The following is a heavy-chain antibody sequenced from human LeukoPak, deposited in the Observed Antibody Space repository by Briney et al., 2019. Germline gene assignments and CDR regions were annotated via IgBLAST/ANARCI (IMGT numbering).Heavy chain of an antibody. CDR2: ISSSSSTI. CDR3: ARDHLTTVTNHYYYYMDV. D-gene: IGHD4-11*01. J-gene: IGHJ6*03. V-gene: IGHV3-48*04. CDR1: GFTFSSYS. Sequence: GGSLRLSCAASGFTFSSYSMNWVRQAPGKGLEWVSYISSSSSTIYYADSVKGRFTISRDNAKNSPYLQMNSLRAEDTAVYYCARDHLTTVTNHYYYYMDVWGKGTTVTVSS.